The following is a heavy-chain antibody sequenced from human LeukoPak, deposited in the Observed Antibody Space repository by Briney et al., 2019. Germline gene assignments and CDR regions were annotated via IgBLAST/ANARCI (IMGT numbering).Heavy chain of an antibody. CDR3: ARDSAMVSAMVRGASNYFDY. J-gene: IGHJ4*02. V-gene: IGHV4-39*07. CDR1: GGFISSRLYY. Sequence: PSETLSLTCTVSGGFISSRLYYWGWIRQSPEKGLEWIGTVYYSDYTCSNPSLKSRLTISVDRSKNQFSLKLSSVTAADTAVYYCARDSAMVSAMVRGASNYFDYWGQGTLVTASS. CDR2: VYYSDYT. D-gene: IGHD3-10*01.